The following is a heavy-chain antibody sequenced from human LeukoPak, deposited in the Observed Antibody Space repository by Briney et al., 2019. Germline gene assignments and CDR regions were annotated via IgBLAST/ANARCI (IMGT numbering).Heavy chain of an antibody. V-gene: IGHV4-39*07. D-gene: IGHD6-13*01. Sequence: SETLSLTCTVSGGSISSSSYYWSWIRQPPGKGLEWIGEINHSGSTNYNPSLKSRVTISVDTSKNQFSLKLSSVTVADTAVYYCARRARIRYSSSWNFDYWGQGTLVTVSS. CDR2: INHSGST. CDR3: ARRARIRYSSSWNFDY. CDR1: GGSISSSSYY. J-gene: IGHJ4*02.